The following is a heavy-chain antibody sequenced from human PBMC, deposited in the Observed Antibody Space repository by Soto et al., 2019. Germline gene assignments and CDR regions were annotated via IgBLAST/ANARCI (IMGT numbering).Heavy chain of an antibody. CDR2: ISYDGSNK. CDR1: GFTFSSYA. D-gene: IGHD2-2*01. J-gene: IGHJ6*02. Sequence: WGSLRLSCAASGFTFSSYAMHWVRQSPGKGLEWVAVISYDGSNKYYADSVKGRFSISRDNSKNTLYLQMNSLRAEDKAVYYSPRVPAANSSYYYYRMDVWGQGTRVTVSS. V-gene: IGHV3-30*04. CDR3: PRVPAANSSYYYYRMDV.